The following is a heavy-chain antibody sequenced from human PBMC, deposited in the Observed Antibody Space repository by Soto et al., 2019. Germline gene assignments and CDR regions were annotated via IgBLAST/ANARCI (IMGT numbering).Heavy chain of an antibody. V-gene: IGHV4-34*01. CDR3: ASVPLGRHSYYYMDV. Sequence: QVQLQQWGAGLLKPSETLSLTCAVYGGSFSGYYWSWIRQPPGKGLEWIGEINHSGSTNYNPSLKSRVALSVDTSKNQFSLKLSSVTAVDTALYFSASVPLGRHSYYYMDVWGKGTTVTVFS. J-gene: IGHJ6*03. CDR2: INHSGST. CDR1: GGSFSGYY.